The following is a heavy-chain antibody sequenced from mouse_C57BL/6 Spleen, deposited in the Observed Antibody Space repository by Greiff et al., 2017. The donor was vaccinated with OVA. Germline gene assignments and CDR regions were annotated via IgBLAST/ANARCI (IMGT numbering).Heavy chain of an antibody. CDR3: AREGRYFDV. J-gene: IGHJ1*03. V-gene: IGHV5-4*01. CDR2: ISDGGSYT. CDR1: GFTFSSYA. Sequence: VVESGGGLVKPGGSLKLSCAASGFTFSSYAMSWVRQTPEKRLEWVATISDGGSYTYYPDNVKGRFTISRDNAKNNLYLQMSHLKSEDTAMYYCAREGRYFDVWGRGTTVTVSS. D-gene: IGHD3-3*01.